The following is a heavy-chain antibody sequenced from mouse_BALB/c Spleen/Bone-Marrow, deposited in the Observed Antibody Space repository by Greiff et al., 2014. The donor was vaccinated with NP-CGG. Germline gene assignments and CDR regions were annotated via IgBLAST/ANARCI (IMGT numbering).Heavy chain of an antibody. Sequence: VQLQQPGAELVKPGASVKLSCTASGFNIKDTFMHWMKQRPEQGLEWNGRIDPANGITKYDPKFQGKATITTDTSSNTAYLQXXXXXXXDTXVYYCASSGNYEGGAMDYWGQGTSVTVSS. J-gene: IGHJ4*01. V-gene: IGHV14-3*02. D-gene: IGHD2-1*01. CDR1: GFNIKDTF. CDR2: IDPANGIT. CDR3: ASSGNYEGGAMDY.